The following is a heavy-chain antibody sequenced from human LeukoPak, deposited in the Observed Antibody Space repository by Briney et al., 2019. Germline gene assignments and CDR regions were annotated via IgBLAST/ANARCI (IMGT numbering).Heavy chain of an antibody. Sequence: ASVKVSCKASGCTFTRYYMHWVRQAPGQGLEWMGIINPNGGSTSYAQKFQGRVTMTRDTSTSTVYMELSSLRSEDTAVYYCARDRDGYNDLDYWGQGTLATVSS. J-gene: IGHJ4*02. CDR3: ARDRDGYNDLDY. CDR2: INPNGGST. D-gene: IGHD5-24*01. V-gene: IGHV1-46*01. CDR1: GCTFTRYY.